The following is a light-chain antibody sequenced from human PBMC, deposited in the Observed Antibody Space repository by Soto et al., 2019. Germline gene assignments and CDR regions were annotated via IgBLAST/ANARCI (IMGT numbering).Light chain of an antibody. CDR3: SSYTSSSTRV. Sequence: QSALTQPASVSGSPGQSITISCTGTSSDVGVYNYVSWYQHHPGKAPKLVIYEVSNRPSGVSNRFSGSKSGNTASLTISGLQAEDEADYYCSSYTSSSTRVFGGGTKLTVL. CDR1: SSDVGVYNY. J-gene: IGLJ2*01. CDR2: EVS. V-gene: IGLV2-14*01.